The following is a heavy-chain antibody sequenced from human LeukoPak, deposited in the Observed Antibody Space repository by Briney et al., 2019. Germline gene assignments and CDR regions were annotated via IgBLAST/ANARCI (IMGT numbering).Heavy chain of an antibody. V-gene: IGHV3-23*01. Sequence: XLXXXXSGFXXRXYAMSWVRQAPGKGLEWVSGIIADFDTTYYADSVRGRFTISRDHSKNTLYLQMNSLRAEDTAIYYCAQDGTTTRYNWFDSWGQGTLVTVSS. CDR3: AQDGTTTRYNWFDS. CDR1: GFXXRXYA. CDR2: IIADFDTT. J-gene: IGHJ5*01. D-gene: IGHD1-7*01.